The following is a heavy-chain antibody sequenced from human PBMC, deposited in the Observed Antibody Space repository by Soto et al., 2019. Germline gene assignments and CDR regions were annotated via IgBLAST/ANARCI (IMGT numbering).Heavy chain of an antibody. CDR2: ISYDGSNK. CDR3: ARDLSTPGDYYGMDV. J-gene: IGHJ6*02. V-gene: IGHV3-30-3*01. D-gene: IGHD7-27*01. Sequence: LRLSCAASGFTFSSYAMHWVRQAPGKGLEWVAVISYDGSNKYYADSVKGRFTISRDNSKNTLYLQMNSLRAEDTAVYYCARDLSTPGDYYGMDVWGQGTTVTVPS. CDR1: GFTFSSYA.